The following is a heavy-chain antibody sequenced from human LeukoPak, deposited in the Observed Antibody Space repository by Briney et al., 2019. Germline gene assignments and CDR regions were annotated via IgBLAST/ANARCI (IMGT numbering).Heavy chain of an antibody. CDR3: ARGPVLREYFDY. V-gene: IGHV4-30-2*02. D-gene: IGHD5/OR15-5a*01. J-gene: IGHJ4*02. Sequence: SETLSLTCAVSGGSISSGGYSWSWIRQPPGKGLEWIGYIYHSGSTYYNPSLKSRVTISVDTSKNQFSLKLSSVTAADTAVYYCARGPVLREYFDYWGQGTLVTVSS. CDR2: IYHSGST. CDR1: GGSISSGGYS.